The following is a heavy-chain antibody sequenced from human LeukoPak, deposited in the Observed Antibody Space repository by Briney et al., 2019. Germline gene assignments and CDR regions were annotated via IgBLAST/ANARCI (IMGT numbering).Heavy chain of an antibody. Sequence: PAGTLSLTCTVSGDSINDRYWSWIRQAPGRGLEWMGYIYYSGSTNYNTSLKSRVTISVDTSKNQFSLKLSSVTAADTAVYYCARGGWSNDYWGQGTLVTVSS. V-gene: IGHV4-59*11. CDR3: ARGGWSNDY. D-gene: IGHD6-19*01. J-gene: IGHJ4*02. CDR2: IYYSGST. CDR1: GDSINDRY.